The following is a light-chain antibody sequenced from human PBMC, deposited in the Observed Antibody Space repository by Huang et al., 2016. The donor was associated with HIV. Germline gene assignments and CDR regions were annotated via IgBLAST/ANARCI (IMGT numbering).Light chain of an antibody. CDR3: QQSYSALSS. CDR1: QSISTY. V-gene: IGKV1-39*01. J-gene: IGKJ5*01. CDR2: SAS. Sequence: IQMPQSPTSLSASVGDIVSIVCRASQSISTYLNWYQQKPGKAPNILISSASTLHSGVPSRFSGSGSGTEFTLTIRGLQLDDFATYYCQQSYSALSSFGPGTRL.